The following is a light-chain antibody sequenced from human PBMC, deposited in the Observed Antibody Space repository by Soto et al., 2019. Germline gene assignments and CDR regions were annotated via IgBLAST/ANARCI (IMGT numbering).Light chain of an antibody. J-gene: IGLJ1*01. CDR3: QSYDGTLSGSYV. CDR2: GTT. CDR1: SSNIGAGYD. V-gene: IGLV1-40*01. Sequence: QSVLTQPPSVSGAPGQRVTISCTGSSSNIGAGYDVHWCQQLPGTAPKLIIYGTTNRPSGVPDRFSGSKSGTSASLAITGLQAEDEADYYCQSYDGTLSGSYVFGVGTKVTVL.